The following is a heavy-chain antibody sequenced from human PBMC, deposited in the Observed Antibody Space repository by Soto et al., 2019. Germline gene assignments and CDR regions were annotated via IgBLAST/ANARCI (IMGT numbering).Heavy chain of an antibody. V-gene: IGHV4-4*07. CDR2: VFSSGST. J-gene: IGHJ6*02. CDR1: GGAISSYY. CDR3: ARVAFSYFGMDV. D-gene: IGHD3-3*02. Sequence: SETLSLTCSVPGGAISSYYWSWVRQPAGKGLEWIGRVFSSGSTNYNASLKSRVTMSIDTSKNEVSLTLRSVTAADTGVYYCARVAFSYFGMDVWGPGTTVTVSS.